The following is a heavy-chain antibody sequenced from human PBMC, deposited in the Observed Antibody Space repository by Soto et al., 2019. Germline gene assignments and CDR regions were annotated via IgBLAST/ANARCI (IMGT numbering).Heavy chain of an antibody. CDR2: INPSGGST. D-gene: IGHD6-13*01. Sequence: ASVKVSCKASGYTFTSYYMHWVRQAPGQGLEWMGIINPSGGSTSYAQKFQGRVTMTRDTSTSTVYMELSSLRSEDTAVYYCARSSSWYISRYSFDYWGQGTLVTVYS. V-gene: IGHV1-46*01. J-gene: IGHJ4*02. CDR3: ARSSSWYISRYSFDY. CDR1: GYTFTSYY.